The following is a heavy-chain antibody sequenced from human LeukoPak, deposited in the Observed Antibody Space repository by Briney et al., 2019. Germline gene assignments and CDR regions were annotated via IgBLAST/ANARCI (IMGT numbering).Heavy chain of an antibody. J-gene: IGHJ5*02. V-gene: IGHV4-59*01. CDR2: MYHSGNT. CDR1: GDSISRYY. CDR3: ARDRTGNNWFDP. Sequence: SETLSLTCIVSGDSISRYYWSWIRQPPGKGLEWIGYMYHSGNTNYNPSLKSRIAMSVDTSKKQFSLNLSSVTAADTAVYYCARDRTGNNWFDPWGQGTLVTVSS. D-gene: IGHD1-1*01.